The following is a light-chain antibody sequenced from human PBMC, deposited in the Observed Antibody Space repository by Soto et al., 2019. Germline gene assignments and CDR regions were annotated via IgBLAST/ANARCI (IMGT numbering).Light chain of an antibody. Sequence: NVFTVSPGTLSLSPGERTTLSCRASQSISRYLAWYQQKPGQGPRLLIYGASSRATGTPDRFSGSGSGTDFTLTISSLEPEDFAVYYCQQYNNWPPETFGPGTKVDIK. CDR2: GAS. J-gene: IGKJ3*01. V-gene: IGKV3-11*01. CDR1: QSISRY. CDR3: QQYNNWPPET.